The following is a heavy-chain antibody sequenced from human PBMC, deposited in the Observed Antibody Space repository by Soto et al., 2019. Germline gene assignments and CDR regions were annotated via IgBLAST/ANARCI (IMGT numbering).Heavy chain of an antibody. V-gene: IGHV3-30-3*01. CDR3: ARDLEAVPMIVAPKHGMDV. Sequence: QPGGSLRLSCAASGFTFSSYAMHWVRQAPGKGLEWVAVISYDGSNKYYADSVKGRFTISRDNSKNTLYLQMNSLRAEDTAVYYCARDLEAVPMIVAPKHGMDVWGQGTTVTVSS. D-gene: IGHD3-22*01. J-gene: IGHJ6*02. CDR1: GFTFSSYA. CDR2: ISYDGSNK.